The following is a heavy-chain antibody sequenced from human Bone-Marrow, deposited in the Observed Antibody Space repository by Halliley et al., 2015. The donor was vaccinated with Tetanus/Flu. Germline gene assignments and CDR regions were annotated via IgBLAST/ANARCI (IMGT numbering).Heavy chain of an antibody. CDR1: GHNLSSVW. CDR2: IYLGDSDT. CDR3: TRGGFGYYFDP. D-gene: IGHD1-26*01. J-gene: IGHJ5*02. V-gene: IGHV5-51*01. Sequence: VQLVQSGAEVKKPGESLKISCKVTGHNLSSVWITWVRQMPGKGLEWIGFIYLGDSDTKYSPSFQGQVTMPADNSINTAYLQWSSLKASDPAIYFCTRGGFGYYFDPWGQGTLVTVSS.